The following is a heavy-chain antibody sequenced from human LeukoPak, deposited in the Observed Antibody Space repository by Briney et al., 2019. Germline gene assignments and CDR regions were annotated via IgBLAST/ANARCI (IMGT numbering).Heavy chain of an antibody. CDR1: GFTFSNYA. J-gene: IGHJ4*02. Sequence: GGSLRLSCAASGFTFSNYAMSWVRQAPGKGLEWVSAITGSGGNTYYADSVKGRFTISRDNSKNTVFLQMNSLRAEDTAVYYCAKWGDYDVLTGYYVSDYWGQGTPVTVSS. CDR3: AKWGDYDVLTGYYVSDY. D-gene: IGHD3-9*01. CDR2: ITGSGGNT. V-gene: IGHV3-23*01.